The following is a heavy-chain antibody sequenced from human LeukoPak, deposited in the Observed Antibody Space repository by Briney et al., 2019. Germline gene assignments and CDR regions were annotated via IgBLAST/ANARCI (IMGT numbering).Heavy chain of an antibody. V-gene: IGHV3-11*04. CDR2: ISSIGSTI. J-gene: IGHJ6*03. Sequence: GGSLRLSCAASGFTFRDYYMSWIRQAPGKGLEWVSYISSIGSTIYYADSVKGRFTISRDNAKNSLYLQMNSLRAEDTAVYYCARFRSSVSSGWYLYYYYMDVWGKGTTVTVSS. D-gene: IGHD6-19*01. CDR1: GFTFRDYY. CDR3: ARFRSSVSSGWYLYYYYMDV.